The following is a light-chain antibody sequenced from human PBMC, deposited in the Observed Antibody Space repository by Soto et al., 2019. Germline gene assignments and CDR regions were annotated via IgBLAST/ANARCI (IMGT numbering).Light chain of an antibody. Sequence: QAVVTQPPSVSGTPGQRVTISCSGRSSNIGGITVNWYQQVPGTAPKLLIYSNDQRPSGVPDRFSGSNSGTSASLAISGLQSEDEADYYCAAWNDSVVFGGRTKLTLL. CDR2: SND. CDR3: AAWNDSVV. V-gene: IGLV1-44*01. CDR1: SSNIGGIT. J-gene: IGLJ2*01.